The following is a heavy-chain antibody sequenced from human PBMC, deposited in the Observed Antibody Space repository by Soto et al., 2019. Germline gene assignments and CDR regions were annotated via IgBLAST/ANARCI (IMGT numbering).Heavy chain of an antibody. CDR1: GYAFTGYY. CDR3: ATRYSYVHF. V-gene: IGHV1-2*02. J-gene: IGHJ4*02. Sequence: EASVKVSCKSSGYAFTGYYIHWVRQAPGQGLEWMGWINPNSGDTNYAQKFQGRVTMTRDTSFSTAYMELSSLRSDDTAVYYCATRYSYVHFWGQGTLVTGSS. D-gene: IGHD5-18*01. CDR2: INPNSGDT.